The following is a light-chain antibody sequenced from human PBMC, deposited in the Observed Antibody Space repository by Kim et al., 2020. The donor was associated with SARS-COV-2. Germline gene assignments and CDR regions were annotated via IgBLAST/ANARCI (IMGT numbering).Light chain of an antibody. CDR1: SLKDNY. J-gene: IGLJ3*02. CDR3: NSRDNSGDHWV. V-gene: IGLV3-19*01. CDR2: GEN. Sequence: ALGQTVRLTCQGASLKDNYASWYQQKPGQAPILVIYGENNRPSEIPDRFSGSRSGDTASLTITAAQAEDDADYYCNSRDNSGDHWVFGGGTKVTVL.